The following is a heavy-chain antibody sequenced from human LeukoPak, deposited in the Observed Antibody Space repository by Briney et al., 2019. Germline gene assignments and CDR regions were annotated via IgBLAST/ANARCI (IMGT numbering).Heavy chain of an antibody. CDR1: GYTFTSYG. J-gene: IGHJ4*02. V-gene: IGHV1-18*01. CDR2: ISAHNGNT. CDR3: ARDRVFGAVPGY. D-gene: IGHD3-3*01. Sequence: ASVKVSCKASGYTFTSYGISWVRQAPGQGLEWMGWISAHNGNTNYAQKLQGRVTMTTDTSTSSAYMELRSLRSDDTAVYYCARDRVFGAVPGYWGQGTLVTVSS.